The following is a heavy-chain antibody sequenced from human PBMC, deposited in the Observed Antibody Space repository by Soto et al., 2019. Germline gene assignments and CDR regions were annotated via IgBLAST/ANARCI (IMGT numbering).Heavy chain of an antibody. D-gene: IGHD1-1*01. CDR1: GYTFTGYA. V-gene: IGHV1-3*01. CDR3: STEEGTRYNWNLRFDY. Sequence: ASVKVSCKASGYTFTGYAMHWVRQAPGQRLEWMGWINAGNGNTKYSQKFQGRFTITRDTSASTVYMELSSLRSEDTAVYYCSTEEGTRYNWNLRFDYWGQGTLVTVSS. J-gene: IGHJ4*02. CDR2: INAGNGNT.